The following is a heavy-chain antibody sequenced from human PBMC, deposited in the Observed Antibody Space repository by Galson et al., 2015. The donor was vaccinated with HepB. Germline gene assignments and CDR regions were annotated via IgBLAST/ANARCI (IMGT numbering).Heavy chain of an antibody. D-gene: IGHD5-18*01. Sequence: SVKVSCKASGYTFSRYGISWVRQAPGQGLERMGWISGDNANTNYAQKLQGRVTMTTDTSTSTAYMELTSLRSDDTAVYYCARGGYSYGKFDYWGQGTLVTVSS. J-gene: IGHJ4*02. V-gene: IGHV1-18*01. CDR2: ISGDNANT. CDR3: ARGGYSYGKFDY. CDR1: GYTFSRYG.